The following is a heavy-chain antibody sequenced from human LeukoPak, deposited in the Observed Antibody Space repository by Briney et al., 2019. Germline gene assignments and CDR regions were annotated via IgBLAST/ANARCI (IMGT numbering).Heavy chain of an antibody. J-gene: IGHJ6*02. CDR2: IKLDGSEK. CDR1: GFTFGKYW. D-gene: IGHD3-10*02. Sequence: GGSLRLSCVASGFTFGKYWMSWVRQAPGKGLEWVANIKLDGSEKNYVDSVKGRFTISRDSARNFLYLEMNSLRVEDSALYYCTKDMLPGGADVWGQGTTVTVSS. V-gene: IGHV3-7*03. CDR3: TKDMLPGGADV.